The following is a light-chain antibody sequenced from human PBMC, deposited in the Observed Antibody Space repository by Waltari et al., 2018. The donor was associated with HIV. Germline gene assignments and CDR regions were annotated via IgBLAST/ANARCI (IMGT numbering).Light chain of an antibody. CDR2: GAS. V-gene: IGKV3-20*01. CDR1: QSVSSSY. Sequence: EIVLTQSPGTLSLSLGERGTLSCRASQSVSSSYLVWYQQRPGQTPRLLIDGASNRATGIPDRFSGSGSGTDFTLTISRLEPEDFVVYYCQQYSNSLITFGQGTRLEIK. CDR3: QQYSNSLIT. J-gene: IGKJ5*01.